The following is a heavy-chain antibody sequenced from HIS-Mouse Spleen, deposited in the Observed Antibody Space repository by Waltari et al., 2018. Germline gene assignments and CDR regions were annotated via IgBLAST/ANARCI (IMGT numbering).Heavy chain of an antibody. V-gene: IGHV4-39*07. CDR3: AREIPYSSSWYDWYFDL. CDR1: GCSISSSSHY. Sequence: QLQLQESGPGLVKPSENLSLTGTVSGCSISSSSHYWGWIGQPPGKGLEWFGSIYYSGSTYYNPSLKSRVTISVDTSKNQFSLKLSSVTAADTAVYYCAREIPYSSSWYDWYFDLWGRGTLVTVSS. D-gene: IGHD6-13*01. J-gene: IGHJ2*01. CDR2: IYYSGST.